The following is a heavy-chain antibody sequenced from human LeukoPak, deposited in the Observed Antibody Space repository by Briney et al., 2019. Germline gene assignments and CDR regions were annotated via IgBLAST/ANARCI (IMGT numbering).Heavy chain of an antibody. D-gene: IGHD3-10*01. J-gene: IGHJ3*01. CDR3: TRARYYGSARYYSDAFDV. CDR2: IRSKIHSGAP. V-gene: IGHV3-49*04. Sequence: RSLRLSCTASGFTFGDYGFSWVRQAPGKGLQWVTFIRSKIHSGAPEYAASVKGRFTVSRDDSKSIAYLQIDSLKTEDTAVYYCTRARYYGSARYYSDAFDVWGQGTLVTVSS. CDR1: GFTFGDYG.